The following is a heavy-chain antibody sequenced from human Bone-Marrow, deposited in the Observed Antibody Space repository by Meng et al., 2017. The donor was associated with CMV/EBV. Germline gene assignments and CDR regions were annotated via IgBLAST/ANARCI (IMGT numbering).Heavy chain of an antibody. CDR1: GYTFTSYD. V-gene: IGHV1-8*03. Sequence: ASVKVSCKASGYTFTSYDINWVRQATGQGLEWMGWMNPNSGNTGYAQKFQGRVTITADKSTSTAYMELSSLRSEDTAVYYCARGQSGSPPFYYYYYYGMDVWGQGTTVTVSS. D-gene: IGHD2-15*01. CDR2: MNPNSGNT. J-gene: IGHJ6*02. CDR3: ARGQSGSPPFYYYYYYGMDV.